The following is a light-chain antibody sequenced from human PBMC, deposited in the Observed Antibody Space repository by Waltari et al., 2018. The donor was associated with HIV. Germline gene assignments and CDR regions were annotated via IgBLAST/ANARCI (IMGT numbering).Light chain of an antibody. CDR1: QDIKKN. Sequence: DIQMTQSPPSLSASVGGRVTITCQASQDIKKNLNWFQQRPGKAPELLIYDSSTLETGVPSRFSGAGSGTDFTFTITTLHPGDVATYYCLQYNQLPYTFGQGTRLEI. CDR3: LQYNQLPYT. CDR2: DSS. V-gene: IGKV1-33*01. J-gene: IGKJ2*01.